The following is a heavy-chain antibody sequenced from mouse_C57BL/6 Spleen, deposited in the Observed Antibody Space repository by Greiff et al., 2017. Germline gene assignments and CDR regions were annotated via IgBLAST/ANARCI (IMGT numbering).Heavy chain of an antibody. V-gene: IGHV2-5*01. CDR3: ARDYDDAMDY. J-gene: IGHJ4*01. CDR1: GFSLTSYG. Sequence: VKLEESGPGLVQPSQSLSITCTVSGFSLTSYGVHWVRQSPGKGLEWLGVIWRGGSTDYNAAFMSRLSITKDNSKSQVVFKMNSLQADDNAIYYCARDYDDAMDYWGQGTSVTVSS. CDR2: IWRGGST. D-gene: IGHD2-4*01.